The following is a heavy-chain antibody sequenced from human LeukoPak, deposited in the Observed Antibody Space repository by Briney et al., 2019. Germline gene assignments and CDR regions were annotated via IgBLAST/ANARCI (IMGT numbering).Heavy chain of an antibody. CDR1: GGSISSSNW. V-gene: IGHV4-4*02. Sequence: SETLSLTSAVSGGSISSSNWWSWVRQPPGKGLEWIGEIYHSGSTNYNPSLKSRVTISVDKSKNQFSLKLSSVTAADTAVYYCAVRPKSVAFDIWGQGTMVTVSS. CDR2: IYHSGST. J-gene: IGHJ3*02. CDR3: AVRPKSVAFDI.